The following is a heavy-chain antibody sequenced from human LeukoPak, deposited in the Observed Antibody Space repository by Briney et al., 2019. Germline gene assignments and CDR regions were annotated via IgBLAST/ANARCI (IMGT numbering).Heavy chain of an antibody. V-gene: IGHV4-34*01. CDR1: DGSFNGYY. D-gene: IGHD3-16*01. CDR2: INHTGST. Sequence: SETLSLTCAVYDGSFNGYYWSWIRQPPEKGLEWIGEINHTGSTEYNPSLKSRVTISSDMSKNQLSLKLTSVTAADTAVYFCAREVPVLSLRYFDLWGRGTLVTVSS. CDR3: AREVPVLSLRYFDL. J-gene: IGHJ2*01.